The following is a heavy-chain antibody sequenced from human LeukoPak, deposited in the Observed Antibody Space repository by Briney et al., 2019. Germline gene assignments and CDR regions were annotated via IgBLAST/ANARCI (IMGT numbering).Heavy chain of an antibody. Sequence: GGSLRLSCAASGFTFSGNWMSWVRQAPGKGLEWVANIKQDGGDKYYVDSVKGRFTISRDNAKNLLYLQMNSLRVEDTAVYYCARDFDWGQGTLVTVSS. CDR3: ARDFD. CDR2: IKQDGGDK. CDR1: GFTFSGNW. V-gene: IGHV3-7*01. J-gene: IGHJ4*02.